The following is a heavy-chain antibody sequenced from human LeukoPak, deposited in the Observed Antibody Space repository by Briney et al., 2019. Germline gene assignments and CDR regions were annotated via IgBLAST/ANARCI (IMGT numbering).Heavy chain of an antibody. CDR2: LRYNGSNK. CDR1: GFTFSSYG. CDR3: AKAGVLLWFGEPPPRFDY. J-gene: IGHJ4*02. D-gene: IGHD3-10*01. Sequence: PGGSLRLSCAASGFTFSSYGMHWVRQAPGRGLGGVAFLRYNGSNKYYADSVKGRFTISRDNSKNTLYLQMNSLRAEDTAVYYCAKAGVLLWFGEPPPRFDYWGQGTLVTVSS. V-gene: IGHV3-30*02.